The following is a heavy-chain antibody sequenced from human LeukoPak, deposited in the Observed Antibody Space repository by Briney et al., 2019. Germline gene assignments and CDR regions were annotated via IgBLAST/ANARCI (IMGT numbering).Heavy chain of an antibody. CDR3: ATYTQHFGAPGTDY. D-gene: IGHD3-10*01. J-gene: IGHJ4*02. CDR2: IDKDGSEK. CDR1: GFTFSKYW. V-gene: IGHV3-7*01. Sequence: GGSLRLSCEVSGFTFSKYWMRWVRQAPGKGLEWVASIDKDGSEKRYVDSVEGRFTISRDNARNSVYLQMTSLGAEDTAVYYCATYTQHFGAPGTDYWGQGTLVTVSS.